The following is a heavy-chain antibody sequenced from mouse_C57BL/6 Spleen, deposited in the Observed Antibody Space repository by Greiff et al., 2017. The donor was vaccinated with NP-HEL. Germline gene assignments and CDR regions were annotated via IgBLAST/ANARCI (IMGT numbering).Heavy chain of an antibody. V-gene: IGHV1-61*01. D-gene: IGHD4-1*01. J-gene: IGHJ1*03. CDR2: IYPSDSET. Sequence: QVQLQQPGAELVRPGSSVKLSCKASGYTFTSYWMDWVKQRPGQGLEWIGNIYPSDSETHYNQKFKDKATLTVDKSSSTAYMQLSSLTSEDSAVYYCARRLGRYWYFDVWGTGTTVTVSS. CDR3: ARRLGRYWYFDV. CDR1: GYTFTSYW.